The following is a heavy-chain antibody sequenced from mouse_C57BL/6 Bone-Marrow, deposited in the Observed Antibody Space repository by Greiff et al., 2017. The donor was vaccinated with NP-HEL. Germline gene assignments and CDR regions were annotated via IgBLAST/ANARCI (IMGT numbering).Heavy chain of an antibody. CDR3: ARGLYYGSRYYAMDY. CDR2: ISDGGSYT. D-gene: IGHD1-1*01. J-gene: IGHJ4*01. CDR1: GFTFSSYA. Sequence: EVKLMESGGGLVKPGGSLKLSCAASGFTFSSYAMSWVRQTPEKRLEWVATISDGGSYTYYPDNVKGRFTISRDNAKNNLYLQMSHLKSEDTAMYYCARGLYYGSRYYAMDYWGQGTSVTVSS. V-gene: IGHV5-4*03.